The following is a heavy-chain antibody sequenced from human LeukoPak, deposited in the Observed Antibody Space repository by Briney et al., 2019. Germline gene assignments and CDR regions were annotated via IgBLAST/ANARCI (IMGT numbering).Heavy chain of an antibody. J-gene: IGHJ4*02. CDR1: GFTFSSYA. V-gene: IGHV3-23*01. D-gene: IGHD6-19*01. CDR2: ISGSGGST. Sequence: GGSLRLSCAASGFTFSSYAMSWVRQAPGKGLEWVSAISGSGGSTYYADSVKGRFTISRDNSKNTLYLQMNSLRAEDTAVYYWANSDQWLVVDYWGQGTLVTVSS. CDR3: ANSDQWLVVDY.